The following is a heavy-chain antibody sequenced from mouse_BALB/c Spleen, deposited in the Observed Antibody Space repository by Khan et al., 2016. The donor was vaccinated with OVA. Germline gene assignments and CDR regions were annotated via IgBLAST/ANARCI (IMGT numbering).Heavy chain of an antibody. CDR2: INPSNGST. D-gene: IGHD2-14*01. CDR1: GYTFTSYT. CDR3: VRDGAYHRNDGWFAY. Sequence: QVQLKQSGAELARPGASVKMSCKASGYTFTSYTIHWIKKRPGQGLEWIGYINPSNGSTNYNQKFKDKATFTTDKSSTTAYLQLSSLTSDDSAVYNCVRDGAYHRNDGWFAYWGQGTLVTVSA. V-gene: IGHV1-4*01. J-gene: IGHJ3*01.